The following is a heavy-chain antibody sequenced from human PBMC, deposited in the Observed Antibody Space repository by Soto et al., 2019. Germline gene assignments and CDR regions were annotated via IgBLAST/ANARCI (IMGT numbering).Heavy chain of an antibody. CDR2: IYHTGTT. CDR3: ARDVSSTANWLDP. Sequence: SETLSLMFTVFGPRLTLGAYSWTWIRLHPGKGLEWSGYIYHTGTTYYTPSLKSRVSMSLDMVQNEFCLNLASVTAADTAVYYCARDVSSTANWLDPWGQGARVTVSA. V-gene: IGHV4-31*03. D-gene: IGHD2-2*01. J-gene: IGHJ5*02. CDR1: GPRLTLGAYS.